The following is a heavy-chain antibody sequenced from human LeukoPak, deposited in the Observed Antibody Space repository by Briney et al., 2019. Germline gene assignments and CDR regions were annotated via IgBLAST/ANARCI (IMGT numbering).Heavy chain of an antibody. CDR3: ARGVLY. V-gene: IGHV4-31*03. CDR1: GASISSGIYY. J-gene: IGHJ4*02. Sequence: SQTLSLTCTVSGASISSGIYYWSWIRQHPGEGLEWIGYIYYTGTTYYNPSLRSRVTISVDTSKNQLSLKPSSVTAADTAVYYCARGVLYWGQGTLVTVSS. CDR2: IYYTGTT. D-gene: IGHD6-13*01.